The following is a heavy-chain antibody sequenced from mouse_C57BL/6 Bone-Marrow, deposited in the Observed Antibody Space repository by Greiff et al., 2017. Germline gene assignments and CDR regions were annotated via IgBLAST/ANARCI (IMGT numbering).Heavy chain of an antibody. CDR2: IYPTSGRP. J-gene: IGHJ2*01. D-gene: IGHD3-1*01. CDR1: GYTFTSYW. V-gene: IGHV1-55*01. CDR3: ARSGPRGRSFDY. Sequence: QVQLQQPGAELVKPGASVKMSCKASGYTFTSYWITWVKQRPGQGLEWIGDIYPTSGRPNYNEKFKSKAILTVDTSSNTAYMQLSSLTSEDSAVFYCARSGPRGRSFDYWGQGTTLTVSS.